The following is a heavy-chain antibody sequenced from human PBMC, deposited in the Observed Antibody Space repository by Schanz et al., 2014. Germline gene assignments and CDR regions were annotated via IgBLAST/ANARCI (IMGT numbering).Heavy chain of an antibody. Sequence: QVQLVESGGGLVKPGGSLRLSCAASGFIFNDYYMNWIRQAPGKGLEGLSYISRDGTTSYYADSMKGRFTISRDNAKNSLDLERTSLRGEDTSVYYCARENLNWEAFDIWGQGTVVTVSS. CDR2: ISRDGTTS. D-gene: IGHD7-27*01. J-gene: IGHJ3*02. CDR1: GFIFNDYY. V-gene: IGHV3-11*01. CDR3: ARENLNWEAFDI.